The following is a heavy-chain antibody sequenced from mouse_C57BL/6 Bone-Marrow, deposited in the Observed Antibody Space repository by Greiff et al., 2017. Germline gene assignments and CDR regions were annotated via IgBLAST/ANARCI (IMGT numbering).Heavy chain of an antibody. D-gene: IGHD2-4*01. J-gene: IGHJ2*01. CDR1: GFTFSNYW. CDR2: IRLKSDNYAT. CDR3: TVSYYDYLYFDY. Sequence: EVKLLESGGGLVQPGGSMKLSCVASGFTFSNYWMNWVRQSPEKGLEWVAQIRLKSDNYATHYAESVKGRFTISRDDSKSSVYLQMNNLRAEDTGIYYCTVSYYDYLYFDYWGQGTTLTVSS. V-gene: IGHV6-3*01.